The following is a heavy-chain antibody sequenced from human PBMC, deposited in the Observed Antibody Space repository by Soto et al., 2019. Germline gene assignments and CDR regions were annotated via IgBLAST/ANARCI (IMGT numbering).Heavy chain of an antibody. J-gene: IGHJ4*02. CDR3: ARGPANSTGNDY. D-gene: IGHD6-19*01. V-gene: IGHV4-34*01. CDR2: INHSGST. CDR1: GGSFSGYY. Sequence: QVQLQQWGAGLLKPSETLSLTCAVYGGSFSGYYWSWIRQPPGKGLEWIGEINHSGSTNYNPSLKSRATIAVDTSKNQFSLKLSSVTAADTAVYYCARGPANSTGNDYWGQGTLVTVSS.